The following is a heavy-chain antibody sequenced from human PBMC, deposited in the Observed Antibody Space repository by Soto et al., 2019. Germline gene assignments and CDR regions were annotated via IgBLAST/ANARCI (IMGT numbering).Heavy chain of an antibody. CDR1: GYTLTTYP. D-gene: IGHD3-9*01. CDR3: ATALRFVDYLLKR. CDR2: ITGASGDT. J-gene: IGHJ4*02. Sequence: ASVKGSCKAPGYTLTTYPLHWVRQAPGQSLEWMGYITGASGDTRYSQKFHDRVTITRDTSANTAYLELNSLTSEDTAVYYCATALRFVDYLLKRWGQGTLVTVSS. V-gene: IGHV1-3*01.